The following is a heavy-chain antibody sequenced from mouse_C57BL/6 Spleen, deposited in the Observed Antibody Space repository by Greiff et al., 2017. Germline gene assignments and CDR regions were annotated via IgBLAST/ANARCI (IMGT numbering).Heavy chain of an antibody. CDR2: IYPRDGST. CDR1: GYTFTDHT. D-gene: IGHD2-2*01. V-gene: IGHV1-78*01. J-gene: IGHJ4*01. Sequence: VQLQESDAELVKPGASVKISCKVSGYTFTDHTIHWMKQRPEQGLEWIGYIYPRDGSTKYNEKFKGKATLTADQSSSTAYMQLNSLTSEDSAVYFCARSRGYGYDEYYYAMDYWGQGTSVTVSS. CDR3: ARSRGYGYDEYYYAMDY.